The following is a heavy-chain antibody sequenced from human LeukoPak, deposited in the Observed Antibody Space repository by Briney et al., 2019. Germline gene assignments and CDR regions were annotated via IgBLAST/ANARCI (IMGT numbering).Heavy chain of an antibody. Sequence: GASVKVSCQVSGYTFTEYAISWVRQAPGQGLEWMGRINGFNGNAKYVQKFQGRVTMTTDTSTSASYMEVRSLRSDDTAVYYCARVLSDYDILTGYYTGSIAEYFQHWGQGTLVTVSS. CDR1: GYTFTEYA. CDR3: ARVLSDYDILTGYYTGSIAEYFQH. D-gene: IGHD3-9*01. CDR2: INGFNGNA. J-gene: IGHJ1*01. V-gene: IGHV1-18*01.